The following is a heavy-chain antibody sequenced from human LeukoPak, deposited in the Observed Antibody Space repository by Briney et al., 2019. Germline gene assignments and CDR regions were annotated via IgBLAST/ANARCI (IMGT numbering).Heavy chain of an antibody. CDR1: GYTFTGYY. CDR2: INPNSGGT. Sequence: ASVKVSCNASGYTFTGYYMHWVRQAPGQGLEWMGWINPNSGGTNYAQKFQGRVTMTRDTSISTAYMELSRLRSDDTAVYYCARAAPSYQLLFDWFDPWGQGTLVTVSS. D-gene: IGHD2-2*01. J-gene: IGHJ5*02. CDR3: ARAAPSYQLLFDWFDP. V-gene: IGHV1-2*02.